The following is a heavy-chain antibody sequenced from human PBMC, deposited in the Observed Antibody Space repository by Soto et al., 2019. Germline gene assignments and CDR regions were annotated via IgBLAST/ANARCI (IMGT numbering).Heavy chain of an antibody. CDR1: GGTFSSYA. CDR3: AQCLMGVNYYYGRDV. J-gene: IGHJ6*02. D-gene: IGHD2-21*01. CDR2: IIPIFATA. V-gene: IGHV1-69*12. Sequence: QVQLVQSGAEVKKPGSSVKVSCKASGGTFSSYAINWVRQAPGQGLEWMGGIIPIFATADYAQKFQGRVTITADESTSTAYMELCSLRSDDTAVYYCAQCLMGVNYYYGRDVWGQWTTVTVSS.